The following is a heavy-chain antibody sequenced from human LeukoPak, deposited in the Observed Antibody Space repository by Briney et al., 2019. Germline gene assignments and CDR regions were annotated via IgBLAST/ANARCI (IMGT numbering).Heavy chain of an antibody. CDR2: ISWNSADI. CDR3: AKDIASVSAAGSGFEN. D-gene: IGHD6-13*01. CDR1: GFTFDDYA. Sequence: PGRSLRLSCAASGFTFDDYAMHWVRQAPGRGLEWVSRISWNSADIGYAGSVKGRFIISRDNAKNSLYLQLNSLRTDDTAFNYCAKDIASVSAAGSGFENWGQGTLVTVSS. J-gene: IGHJ4*02. V-gene: IGHV3-9*01.